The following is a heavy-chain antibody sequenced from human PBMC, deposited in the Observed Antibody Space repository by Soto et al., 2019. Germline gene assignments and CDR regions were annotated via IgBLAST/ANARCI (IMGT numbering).Heavy chain of an antibody. Sequence: SVKVSCKASGGTFSSYAISWVRQAPGQGLEWMGGIIPIFGTANYAQKFQGRVTITADESTSTAYMELSSRRSEDTAVYYCATSLRVDYYILTGYQGGAFDIWGQGTMVTVSS. CDR3: ATSLRVDYYILTGYQGGAFDI. V-gene: IGHV1-69*13. CDR2: IIPIFGTA. J-gene: IGHJ3*02. CDR1: GGTFSSYA. D-gene: IGHD3-9*01.